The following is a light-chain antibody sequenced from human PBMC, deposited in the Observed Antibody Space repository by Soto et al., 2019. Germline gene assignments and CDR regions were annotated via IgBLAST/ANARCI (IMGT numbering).Light chain of an antibody. CDR3: QTWDTGIWV. Sequence: QPVLIQSPSASASLGASVTLTCTLSSGHINYAIAWYQQQPDKGPRYLMKLNSDGRHTKGDGIPDRFSGSSSGAERYLTISSLQSEDEADYYCQTWDTGIWVFGGGTKLTVL. CDR1: SGHINYA. CDR2: LNSDGRH. V-gene: IGLV4-69*01. J-gene: IGLJ3*02.